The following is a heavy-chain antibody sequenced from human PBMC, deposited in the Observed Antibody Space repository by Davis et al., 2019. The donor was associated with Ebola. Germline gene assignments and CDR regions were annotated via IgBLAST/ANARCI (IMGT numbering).Heavy chain of an antibody. J-gene: IGHJ6*02. CDR1: GFTFSSYG. Sequence: GGSLRLSCAASGFTFSSYGMHWVRQAPGKGLEWVAVISYDGSNKYYADSVKGRFTISRDNSKNTLYLQMNSLRAEDTAVYYCAKDGITMVQEAYYYYGMDVWGQGTTVTVSS. CDR3: AKDGITMVQEAYYYYGMDV. CDR2: ISYDGSNK. D-gene: IGHD3-10*01. V-gene: IGHV3-30*18.